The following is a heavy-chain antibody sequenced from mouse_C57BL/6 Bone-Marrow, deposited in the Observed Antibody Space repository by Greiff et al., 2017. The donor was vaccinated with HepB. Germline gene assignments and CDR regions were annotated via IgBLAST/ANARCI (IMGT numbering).Heavy chain of an antibody. CDR3: ARGWLRRRTWFAY. V-gene: IGHV1-55*01. CDR1: GYTFTSYW. D-gene: IGHD2-2*01. Sequence: QVQLQQSGAELVKPGASVKMSCKASGYTFTSYWITWVKQRPGQGLEWIGDIYPGSGSTNYNEKFKSKATLTVDTSSSTAYMQLSSLTSEESAVYYCARGWLRRRTWFAYWGQGTLVTVSA. J-gene: IGHJ3*01. CDR2: IYPGSGST.